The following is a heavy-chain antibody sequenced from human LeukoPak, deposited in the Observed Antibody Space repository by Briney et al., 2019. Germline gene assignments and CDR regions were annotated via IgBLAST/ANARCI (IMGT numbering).Heavy chain of an antibody. CDR3: ARDLYYDFWSAASSGYFDY. V-gene: IGHV1-2*02. CDR1: GYTLTGYY. CDR2: INPNSGGT. D-gene: IGHD3-3*01. J-gene: IGHJ4*02. Sequence: ASVKVSCKASGYTLTGYYMHWVRPATGQGLEWMGCINPNSGGTNYAKKFQGRVTMTRDTSISTAYMELSRLRSDDTAVYYCARDLYYDFWSAASSGYFDYWGQGTLVTVSS.